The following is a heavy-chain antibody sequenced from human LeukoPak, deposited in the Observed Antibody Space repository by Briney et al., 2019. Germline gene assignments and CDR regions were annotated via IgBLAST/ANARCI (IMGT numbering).Heavy chain of an antibody. CDR3: ARGDYFDY. CDR1: GGSFSGYY. Sequence: PSETLSLTCAVYGGSFSGYYWSWIRQPPGKGLEWIGEINHSGSTNYNPSLKSRVTISVDTSKNQFSLKLSPVTAADTAVYYCARGDYFDYWGQGTLVTVSS. J-gene: IGHJ4*02. CDR2: INHSGST. V-gene: IGHV4-34*01.